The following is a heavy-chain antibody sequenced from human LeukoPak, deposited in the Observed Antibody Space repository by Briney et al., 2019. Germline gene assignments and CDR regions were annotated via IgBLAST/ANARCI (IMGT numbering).Heavy chain of an antibody. CDR1: GFTFSSYS. Sequence: GGSLRLSCAASGFTFSSYSMNWVRQAPGKGLEWVSSISSSSSYIYYADSVKGRFAISRDNAKNSLYLQMNSLRAEDTAVYYCARGLSYYDILTGYFKSVYGMDVWGQGTTVTVSS. J-gene: IGHJ6*02. CDR3: ARGLSYYDILTGYFKSVYGMDV. V-gene: IGHV3-21*01. D-gene: IGHD3-9*01. CDR2: ISSSSSYI.